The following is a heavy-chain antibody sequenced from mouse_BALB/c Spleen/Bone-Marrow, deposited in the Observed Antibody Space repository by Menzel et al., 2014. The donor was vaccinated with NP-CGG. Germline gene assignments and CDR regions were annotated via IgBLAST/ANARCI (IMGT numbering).Heavy chain of an antibody. CDR2: IWSGGNT. V-gene: IGHV2-2*01. Sequence: QVQLKQSGPGLVQPSQSLSITCTVSGFSLTTYGVHWVRRSPGKGLEWLGAIWSGGNTDYNAAFISRLSISKDNSKSQVFFEMNSLQAYDTAIYYCARKLRFYAMDYWGQGTSVTVSS. D-gene: IGHD1-1*01. CDR1: GFSLTTYG. CDR3: ARKLRFYAMDY. J-gene: IGHJ4*01.